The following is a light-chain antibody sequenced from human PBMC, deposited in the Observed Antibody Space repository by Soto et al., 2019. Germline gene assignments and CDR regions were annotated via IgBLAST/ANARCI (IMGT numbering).Light chain of an antibody. J-gene: IGKJ1*01. CDR3: LQDYSYPWT. CDR1: QGIRNE. CDR2: AAS. Sequence: AIQMTQSPSSLSASVGDRVTITCRASQGIRNELGWYQQRPGRAPKLLISAASSLQSGVPSRLSGSASGTDFTLTISSLQPEDFATYYCLQDYSYPWTFGQGTKVEIK. V-gene: IGKV1-6*01.